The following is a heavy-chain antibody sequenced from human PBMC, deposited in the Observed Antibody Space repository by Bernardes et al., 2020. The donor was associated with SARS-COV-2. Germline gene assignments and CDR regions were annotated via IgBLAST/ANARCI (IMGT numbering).Heavy chain of an antibody. Sequence: ASVKVSCKASGYTFPSYGMIWVRQAPGQGLEWMGWISADNGDTNYAQKLQGRVTMTTDTSTSTAYIELRSLRSDDTAVYYCSTVVAYSYGGGWFDPWGQGTLVTVAS. J-gene: IGHJ5*02. CDR1: GYTFPSYG. D-gene: IGHD5-18*01. V-gene: IGHV1-18*01. CDR3: STVVAYSYGGGWFDP. CDR2: ISADNGDT.